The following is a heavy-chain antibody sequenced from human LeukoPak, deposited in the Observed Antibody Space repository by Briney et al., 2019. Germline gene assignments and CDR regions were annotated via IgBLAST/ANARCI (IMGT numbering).Heavy chain of an antibody. D-gene: IGHD6-13*01. V-gene: IGHV3-30*03. CDR3: ARGLHDRSWYGAH. J-gene: IGHJ4*02. CDR2: LPPDGSYQ. Sequence: GGSLRLSCEASGSFWMGWVRQAPGKGLEWVALLPPDGSYQYYADSLKGRFTISRDNFKNALYLQMNSLRLEDTAVYYCARGLHDRSWYGAHWGQGTLLSVSS. CDR1: GSFW.